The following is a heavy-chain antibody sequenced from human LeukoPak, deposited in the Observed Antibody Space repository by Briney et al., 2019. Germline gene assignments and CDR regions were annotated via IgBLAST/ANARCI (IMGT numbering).Heavy chain of an antibody. CDR1: GGSISSSSYY. CDR3: ARQSGSYYTDFDY. J-gene: IGHJ4*02. Sequence: SETLSLTCTVSGGSISSSSYYWGWIRQTPGKGPEWIGSIYYSGSTYYNSSLKSRIIISVDTSKDHFSLKLSSVTAADTAVYYCARQSGSYYTDFDYWGQGTLVTVSS. CDR2: IYYSGST. D-gene: IGHD1-26*01. V-gene: IGHV4-39*02.